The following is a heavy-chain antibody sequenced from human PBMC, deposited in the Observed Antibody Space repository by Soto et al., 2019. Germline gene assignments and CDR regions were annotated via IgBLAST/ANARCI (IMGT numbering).Heavy chain of an antibody. J-gene: IGHJ4*02. Sequence: PSETLSLTCTVSGTSVSSYYWSWIRQPPGKGLEWIANIHYSGTTNYNPSLASRVTLSVDTSKNQFSLKMTSVTAADRAMYFCARYNSYAIDYWGRGTLVTVSS. CDR3: ARYNSYAIDY. CDR2: IHYSGTT. CDR1: GTSVSSYY. D-gene: IGHD2-8*01. V-gene: IGHV4-59*02.